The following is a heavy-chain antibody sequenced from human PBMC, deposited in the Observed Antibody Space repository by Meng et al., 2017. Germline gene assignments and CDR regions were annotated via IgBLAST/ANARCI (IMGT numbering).Heavy chain of an antibody. CDR2: IYWDDDK. CDR1: GSSRSTSGVG. J-gene: IGHJ4*02. CDR3: AHRLGSSGVAY. D-gene: IGHD6-19*01. V-gene: IGHV2-5*02. Sequence: QITLNESGPTLVKPTQTLTLSCTFSGSSRSTSGVGVGWIRQPPGKAREWLALIYWDDDKRYSPSLKSRLTINKDTSKNQVVLTMTNMDPVDTATYYCAHRLGSSGVAYWGQGTLVTVSS.